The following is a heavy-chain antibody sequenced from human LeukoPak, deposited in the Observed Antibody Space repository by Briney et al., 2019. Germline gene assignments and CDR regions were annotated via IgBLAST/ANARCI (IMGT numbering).Heavy chain of an antibody. CDR1: GGSISSSSYY. CDR3: ARTEIYSSGWYDPFFDY. D-gene: IGHD6-19*01. Sequence: PSETLSLTCTVSGGSISSSSYYWGWIRQPPGTGLEWIGSIYHSGSTYYNPSLKSRVTISVATSKNQFSLKLNSVTAADTAVYYCARTEIYSSGWYDPFFDYWGQGILVTVSS. J-gene: IGHJ4*02. V-gene: IGHV4-39*07. CDR2: IYHSGST.